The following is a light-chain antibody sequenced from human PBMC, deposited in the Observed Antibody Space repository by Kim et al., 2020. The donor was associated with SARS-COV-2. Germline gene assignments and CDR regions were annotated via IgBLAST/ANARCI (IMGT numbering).Light chain of an antibody. J-gene: IGLJ3*02. CDR3: YSRNINNSRLEWV. CDR1: SLVIYS. CDR2: RKN. Sequence: GQTVTMTCQGESLVIYSATCYHQKPGQAPLLIIFRKNKLPSGIPDRFSGSESGDTASLTITGAQAEDDADYFGYSRNINNSRLEWVFGGGTKLTVL. V-gene: IGLV3-19*01.